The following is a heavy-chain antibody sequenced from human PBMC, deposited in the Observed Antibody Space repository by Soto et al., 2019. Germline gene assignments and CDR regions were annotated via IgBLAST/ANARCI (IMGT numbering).Heavy chain of an antibody. Sequence: PSGTLSLTCAVSGGSISSGDYSWSWIRQPPGKGLEWNGYINHSGSTNYNPSLKSRVTISVDRSKNQFSLKLSSVTAADTAVYYCARERIGNYDILTTIDWGQGTLVTVSS. CDR1: GGSISSGDYS. D-gene: IGHD3-9*01. J-gene: IGHJ4*02. CDR2: INHSGST. V-gene: IGHV4-30-2*01. CDR3: ARERIGNYDILTTID.